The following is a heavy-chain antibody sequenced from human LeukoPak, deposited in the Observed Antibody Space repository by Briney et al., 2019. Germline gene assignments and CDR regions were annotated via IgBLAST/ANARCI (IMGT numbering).Heavy chain of an antibody. Sequence: SETLSLTCTVSGGSITTNNYYWSWIRQHPGKGLEWIGYIYYSGSTYYNPSLKSRVTISLDTSKNQFSLKLSSVTAADTAVYYCARGLASMVPPFFRAFDIWGQVTMVTVSS. CDR3: ARGLASMVPPFFRAFDI. CDR1: GGSITTNNYY. V-gene: IGHV4-30-4*08. J-gene: IGHJ3*02. CDR2: IYYSGST. D-gene: IGHD3-10*01.